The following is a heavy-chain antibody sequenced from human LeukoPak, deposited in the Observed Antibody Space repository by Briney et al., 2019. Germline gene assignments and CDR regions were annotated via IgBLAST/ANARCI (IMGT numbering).Heavy chain of an antibody. CDR2: IKSKNVGGTT. J-gene: IGHJ5*02. CDR1: GFTFSTYG. CDR3: TSHAAFDP. Sequence: GGSLRLSCVASGFTFSTYGMHWVRQAPGKRLEWVGRIKSKNVGGTTDCAAPVKGRFTISRDDSKNTVYLQMNSLKIEDTAVYYCTSHAAFDPWGQGTLVTVSS. V-gene: IGHV3-15*01.